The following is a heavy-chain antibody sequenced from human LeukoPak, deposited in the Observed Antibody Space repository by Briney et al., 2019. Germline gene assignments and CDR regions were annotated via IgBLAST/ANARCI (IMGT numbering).Heavy chain of an antibody. J-gene: IGHJ5*02. CDR2: IYPGDSDT. CDR1: GSPFTSYW. D-gene: IGHD2-2*01. V-gene: IGHV5-51*01. CDR3: ARQPPCSSTSCPAFDP. Sequence: GESLKISCKGSGSPFTSYWIGWVRQMPGKGLEWMGIIYPGDSDTRYSPSFQGQVTISADKSISTAYLQWSSLKASDTAMYYCARQPPCSSTSCPAFDPWGRGTLVTVSS.